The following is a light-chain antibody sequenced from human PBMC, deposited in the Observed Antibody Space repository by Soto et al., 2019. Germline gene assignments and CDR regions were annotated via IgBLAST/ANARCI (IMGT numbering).Light chain of an antibody. CDR2: AAS. CDR3: QQSYSSPPT. CDR1: QSISNH. Sequence: DIQVTQSRSSLSASVEDRVIITCRASQSISNHLNWYQQKPGKAPKLLIFAASSLQSGVPSRFSGSRSGPDFTLTISSLQPEDFATYYCQQSYSSPPTFGQGPKVDTK. V-gene: IGKV1-39*01. J-gene: IGKJ1*01.